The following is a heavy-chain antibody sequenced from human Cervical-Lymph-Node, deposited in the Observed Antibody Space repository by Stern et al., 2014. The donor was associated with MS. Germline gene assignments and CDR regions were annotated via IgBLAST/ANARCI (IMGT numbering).Heavy chain of an antibody. CDR3: ARGQQLTYYYGMDV. J-gene: IGHJ6*02. V-gene: IGHV1-2*04. Sequence: INPNSGGTNYAQKFQGWVTMTRDTSISTAYMELSRLRSDDTAVYYCARGQQLTYYYGMDVWGQGTTVTVSS. CDR2: INPNSGGT. D-gene: IGHD6-13*01.